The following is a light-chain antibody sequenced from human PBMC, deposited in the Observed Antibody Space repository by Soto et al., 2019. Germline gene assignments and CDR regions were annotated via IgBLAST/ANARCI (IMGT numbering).Light chain of an antibody. J-gene: IGLJ2*01. Sequence: QSALTQPPSASGSPGQSVTISCTGTSSDVGKYDYVSWFQQYPGKAPTLLIYEVTFRPSGVSSRFSGSKSGNTASLTISGLQTEDEADYYCGSYASATLIFGGGTQLTVL. CDR3: GSYASATLI. CDR2: EVT. V-gene: IGLV2-14*01. CDR1: SSDVGKYDY.